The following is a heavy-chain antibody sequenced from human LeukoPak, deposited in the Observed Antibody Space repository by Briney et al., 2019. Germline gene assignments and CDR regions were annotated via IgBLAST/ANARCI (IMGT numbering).Heavy chain of an antibody. D-gene: IGHD2-15*01. CDR2: INHSGST. V-gene: IGHV4-34*01. CDR1: GGSFSGYY. Sequence: SETLSLTCAVYGGSFSGYYWSWIRQPPGKGLEWIGEINHSGSTNYNPSLKSRVTISVDTSKNQFSLKLSSVTAADTAVYYCARGVEPEQDIVVVVAATGFDYWGRGTLVTVSS. CDR3: ARGVEPEQDIVVVVAATGFDY. J-gene: IGHJ4*02.